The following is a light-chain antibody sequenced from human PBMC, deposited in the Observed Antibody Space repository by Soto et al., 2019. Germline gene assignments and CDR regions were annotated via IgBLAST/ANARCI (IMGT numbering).Light chain of an antibody. V-gene: IGLV1-40*01. CDR3: QSYDSSLSGVV. J-gene: IGLJ2*01. Sequence: QSVLTQPPSVSGAPGQRVTISCTGSSSNIGAGYDVHWYQHLPGTAPKLLIYLTSNRPSGVPDRFSGSKSGTSASLAITGLQAEDEADYYCQSYDSSLSGVVFGGGTKLTVL. CDR1: SSNIGAGYD. CDR2: LTS.